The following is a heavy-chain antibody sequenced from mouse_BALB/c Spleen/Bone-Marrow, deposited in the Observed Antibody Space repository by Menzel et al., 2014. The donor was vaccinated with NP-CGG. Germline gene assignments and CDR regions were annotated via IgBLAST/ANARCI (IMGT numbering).Heavy chain of an antibody. J-gene: IGHJ2*01. CDR3: ARQIYFPYFDY. Sequence: EVKLMESGGGLVQPGGCLKLSCAASGFTFSSYTMSWVRQTPEKRLEWVAYISNGGGSTYYPDTVKGRFTISRDNAKNTLYLQMSSLKSEDTAMYYCARQIYFPYFDYWGQGTTLTVSS. CDR2: ISNGGGST. CDR1: GFTFSSYT. V-gene: IGHV5-12-2*01. D-gene: IGHD2-1*01.